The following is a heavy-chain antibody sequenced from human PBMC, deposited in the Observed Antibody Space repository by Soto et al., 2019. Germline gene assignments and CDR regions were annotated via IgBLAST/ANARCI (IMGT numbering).Heavy chain of an antibody. CDR2: IIPMFGTT. CDR1: GGTFSSCA. D-gene: IGHD3-22*01. J-gene: IGHJ6*02. CDR3: ARLPRCQDYFENSGSVTYYYGMDV. Sequence: QVQLVQSGAEVKKPGSSVKVSCKASGGTFSSCAINWVRQAPGQGREWMGGIIPMFGTTNYAQKFQGRVTITADESTSRAYMELSSLRSEDTAVYYCARLPRCQDYFENSGSVTYYYGMDVWGQGTTVTVSS. V-gene: IGHV1-69*01.